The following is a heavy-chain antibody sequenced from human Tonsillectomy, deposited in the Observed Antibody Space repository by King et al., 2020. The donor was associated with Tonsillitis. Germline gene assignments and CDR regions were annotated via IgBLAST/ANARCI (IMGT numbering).Heavy chain of an antibody. D-gene: IGHD3-22*01. CDR3: AKDLYYYDSSGYLDY. J-gene: IGHJ4*02. V-gene: IGHV3-30*18. CDR1: GFTFSSYG. CDR2: ISFDGSDK. Sequence: VQLVESGGGVVQPGRSLRLSCAASGFTFSSYGMYWVRQTPGKGLEWVAVISFDGSDKYYADSVKGRFTISRDNSKNTLYLQMNSLSAEDTAVYYCAKDLYYYDSSGYLDYWGQGTLVTVSS.